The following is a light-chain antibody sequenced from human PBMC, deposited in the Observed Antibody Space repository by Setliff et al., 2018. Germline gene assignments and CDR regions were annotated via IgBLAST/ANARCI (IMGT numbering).Light chain of an antibody. J-gene: IGLJ1*01. CDR2: DVS. CDR1: SSDVGGYNC. Sequence: QSALTQPRSVSGSPGQSVTISCTGTSSDVGGYNCVSWYQQRPGKAPKLMIYDVSKRPSGVSNRFSGSKSGNTASLTISGLQAEDEADYYCSSYTSSSTPYVFGTGTKVTVL. CDR3: SSYTSSSTPYV. V-gene: IGLV2-14*01.